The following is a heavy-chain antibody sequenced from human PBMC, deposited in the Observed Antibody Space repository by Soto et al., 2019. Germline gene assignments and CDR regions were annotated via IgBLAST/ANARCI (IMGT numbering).Heavy chain of an antibody. J-gene: IGHJ6*02. CDR1: GGTFSSYA. CDR3: ASPWDGYYDILTGYGYYYYYGMDV. CDR2: IIPIFGTA. V-gene: IGHV1-69*13. D-gene: IGHD3-9*01. Sequence: SVKVSCKASGGTFSSYAISWVRQAPGQGREWMGGIIPIFGTANYAQKFQGRVTITADESTSTAYMELSSLRSEDTAVYYCASPWDGYYDILTGYGYYYYYGMDVWGQGXTVTVYS.